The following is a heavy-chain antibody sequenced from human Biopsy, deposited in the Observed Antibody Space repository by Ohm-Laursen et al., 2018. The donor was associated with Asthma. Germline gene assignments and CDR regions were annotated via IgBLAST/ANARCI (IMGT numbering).Heavy chain of an antibody. D-gene: IGHD5-12*01. CDR2: LIPVLGTP. J-gene: IGHJ6*02. Sequence: ASVKVSCKASGDSFSNYAISWVRQAPGQGLEWMGGLIPVLGTPDHAQMFEGRVTITADESTSTAYMELGSLSSEDTAVYYCARGYSGSDRIVYYYSGLGVWGQGTTVTVSS. CDR3: ARGYSGSDRIVYYYSGLGV. V-gene: IGHV1-69*13. CDR1: GDSFSNYA.